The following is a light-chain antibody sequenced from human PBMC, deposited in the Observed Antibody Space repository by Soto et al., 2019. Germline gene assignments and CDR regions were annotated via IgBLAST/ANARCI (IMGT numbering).Light chain of an antibody. Sequence: DLQMTQSPSSLSASVGERVTITCRSSQSIDKYLNWYQHKPGKAPYLLIYAASHLRSGVPTRFSGSGTGTSFTLTISSLQYEDLATYYCQQRYSSPGTFGRGTKVELK. CDR2: AAS. CDR1: QSIDKY. J-gene: IGKJ1*01. V-gene: IGKV1-39*01. CDR3: QQRYSSPGT.